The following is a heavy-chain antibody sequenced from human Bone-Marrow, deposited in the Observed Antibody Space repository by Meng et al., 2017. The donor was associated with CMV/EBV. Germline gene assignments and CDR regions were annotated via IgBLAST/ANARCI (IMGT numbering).Heavy chain of an antibody. CDR3: ARRLETRYTYFDH. D-gene: IGHD5-18*01. CDR2: IITIHDMT. J-gene: IGHJ5*02. CDR1: GGAFSSYA. Sequence: RASGGAFSSYAISWVRQAPGKGRKRTERIITIHDMTDYARKIKSRVTITGEEYTGTTNMELGSLGFEGATVYYCARRLETRYTYFDHWGQGTLVTVSS. V-gene: IGHV1-69*04.